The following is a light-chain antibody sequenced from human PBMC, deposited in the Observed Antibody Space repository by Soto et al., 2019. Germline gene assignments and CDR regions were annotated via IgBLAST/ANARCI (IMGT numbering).Light chain of an antibody. CDR2: AAS. CDR1: QSISSY. J-gene: IGKJ4*01. Sequence: DIQMTQSPSSLSASVGDRVTIPCRASQSISSYLNWYQQKPGKAPKLLIYAASSLQSGVPSRFRCSGSRTDFTLTISSLQPEDFATYYCQQSYSTHLTFGGGTKVEIK. CDR3: QQSYSTHLT. V-gene: IGKV1-39*01.